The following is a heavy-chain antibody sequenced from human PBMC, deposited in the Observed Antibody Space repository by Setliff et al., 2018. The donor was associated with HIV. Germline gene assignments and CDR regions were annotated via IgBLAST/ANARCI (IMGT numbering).Heavy chain of an antibody. V-gene: IGHV1-18*01. CDR3: AKDDFTGAYPSVALDI. CDR1: GYNFAIYG. D-gene: IGHD1-26*01. Sequence: VKVSCKASGYNFAIYGISWVRRAPGQGLEWMGWISASGDAKPAQKFQGRVTLTTDTSSSTAYMELRSLTSDDTAIYYCAKDDFTGAYPSVALDIWGQGTMVTVSS. J-gene: IGHJ3*02. CDR2: ISASGDA.